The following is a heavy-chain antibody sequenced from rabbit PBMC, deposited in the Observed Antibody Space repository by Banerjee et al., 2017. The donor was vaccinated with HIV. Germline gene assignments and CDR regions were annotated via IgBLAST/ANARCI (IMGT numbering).Heavy chain of an antibody. D-gene: IGHD4-1*01. CDR1: GIDLSSDYY. CDR3: ARDLAGVTGWNFNL. CDR2: INTSSGNT. V-gene: IGHV1S43*01. Sequence: QQQLEESGGGLVKPGGTLTLTCKASGIDLSSDYYMCWVRQAPGKGLEWIACINTSSGNTVYASWAKGRFTITRSTSLSTVTLQLTSLTAADTATYFCARDLAGVTGWNFNLWGPGTLVTVS. J-gene: IGHJ4*01.